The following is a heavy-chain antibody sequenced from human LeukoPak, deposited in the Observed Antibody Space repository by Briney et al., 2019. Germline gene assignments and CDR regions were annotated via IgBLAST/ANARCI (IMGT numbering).Heavy chain of an antibody. CDR2: IIPIFGTA. V-gene: IGHV1-69*13. D-gene: IGHD4-11*01. CDR1: GGTFSSYA. CDR3: ASIPATTVTPYYHYGMDV. Sequence: SVKVSCKASGGTFSSYAISWVRQAPGQGLEWMGGIIPIFGTANYAQKFQGRVTITADESTSTAYMELSSLRSEDTAVYYCASIPATTVTPYYHYGMDVWGQGTTVTVSS. J-gene: IGHJ6*02.